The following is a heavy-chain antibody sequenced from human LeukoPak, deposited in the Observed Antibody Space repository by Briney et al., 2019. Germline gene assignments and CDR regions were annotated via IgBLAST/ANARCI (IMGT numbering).Heavy chain of an antibody. V-gene: IGHV4-59*01. Sequence: NSSETLSLTCTASGGSISSYYWSWIRQPPGRGLEWIGYIYYSGSTNYSPSLKSRVTISVDTSKNQFSLKVSSVTAADTAVYHCARLVGATEAFDLWGQGTMVTVSS. J-gene: IGHJ3*01. CDR3: ARLVGATEAFDL. D-gene: IGHD1-26*01. CDR2: IYYSGST. CDR1: GGSISSYY.